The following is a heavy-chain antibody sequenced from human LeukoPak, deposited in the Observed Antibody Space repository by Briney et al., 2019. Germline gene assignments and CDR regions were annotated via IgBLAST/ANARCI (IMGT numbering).Heavy chain of an antibody. CDR1: GGTFSSYA. CDR3: ASRTYYDILTGRGARVQYGMDV. D-gene: IGHD3-9*01. CDR2: IIPIFGTA. Sequence: SVKVSCKASGGTFSSYAISWVRQAPGQGLEWMGGIIPIFGTANYAQKFQGRVTITADKSTSTAYMELSSLRSEDTAVYYCASRTYYDILTGRGARVQYGMDVWGKGTTVTVSS. J-gene: IGHJ6*04. V-gene: IGHV1-69*06.